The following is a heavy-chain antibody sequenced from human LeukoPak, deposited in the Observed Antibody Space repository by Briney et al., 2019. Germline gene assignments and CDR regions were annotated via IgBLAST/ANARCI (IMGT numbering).Heavy chain of an antibody. CDR3: ARLYSSGWYVIGS. CDR2: IYYSGST. V-gene: IGHV4-39*01. D-gene: IGHD6-19*01. J-gene: IGHJ5*01. Sequence: SETLSLTCTVSGGSISSSSYYWGWIRQPPGKGLEWIGRIYYSGSTYYNPSLKSRVTISVDTSRNQFSLKLSSVTAAGTAVYYCARLYSSGWYVIGSWGQGTLVTVSS. CDR1: GGSISSSSYY.